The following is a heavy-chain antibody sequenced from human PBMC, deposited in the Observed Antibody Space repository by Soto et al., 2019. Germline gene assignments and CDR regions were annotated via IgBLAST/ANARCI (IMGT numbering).Heavy chain of an antibody. CDR1: GFTFDDYS. CDR3: AKDTNSGGPAEFDY. Sequence: PGGSLRLSCVASGFTFDDYSIHWVRQGPWKGLEWISRISWNSVTIVYADSVKGRFTISRDNAKNSLYLQMDSLRVDDTAFYYCAKDTNSGGPAEFDYLGQGTLVTFSS. V-gene: IGHV3-9*01. J-gene: IGHJ4*02. CDR2: ISWNSVTI. D-gene: IGHD6-13*01.